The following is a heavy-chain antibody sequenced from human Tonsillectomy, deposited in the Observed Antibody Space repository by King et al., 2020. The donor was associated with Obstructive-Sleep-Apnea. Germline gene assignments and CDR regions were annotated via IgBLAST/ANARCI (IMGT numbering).Heavy chain of an antibody. V-gene: IGHV4-31*03. J-gene: IGHJ5*02. CDR2: IYYSGST. Sequence: VQLQESGPGLVKPSPTLSLTCTVSGGSISSGGYYWSWIRQHPGKGLEWIGYIYYSGSTYYNPSLKSRVTISVDTSKNQFSLKLSSVTAADTAVYYCARAALQPMVRGVIIWFDPWGQGTLVTVSS. CDR3: ARAALQPMVRGVIIWFDP. D-gene: IGHD3-10*01. CDR1: GGSISSGGYY.